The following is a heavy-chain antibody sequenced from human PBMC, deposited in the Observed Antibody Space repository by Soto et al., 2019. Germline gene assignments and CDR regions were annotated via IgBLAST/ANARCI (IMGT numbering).Heavy chain of an antibody. CDR1: GFAFTTFA. CDR3: ARDNSGTPGHDGFDM. Sequence: QVRLVESGGGVVQPGRSLRLSCEASGFAFTTFAMHVVRQCPGKGLEWLAIIWYDVSNIYYGDSVKGRVTISRDHARNKLYLQMHSLRVEATALYYCARDNSGTPGHDGFDMWVRGTMVTVSS. J-gene: IGHJ3*02. V-gene: IGHV3-33*01. CDR2: IWYDVSNI. D-gene: IGHD1-1*01.